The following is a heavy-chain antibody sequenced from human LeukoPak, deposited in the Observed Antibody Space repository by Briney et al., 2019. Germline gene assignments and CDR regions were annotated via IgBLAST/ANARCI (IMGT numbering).Heavy chain of an antibody. D-gene: IGHD3-10*01. CDR1: GGSISSGGYY. Sequence: SETLSLTCTVSGGSISSGGYYWTWIRQHPGKGLEWIGYIYYSGTYYNPSLKSRVSISEDTSKNQFSLKLSSVTAADTAVYYCARVVGGQPYYMDVWGKGTTVTVSS. V-gene: IGHV4-31*03. J-gene: IGHJ6*03. CDR3: ARVVGGQPYYMDV. CDR2: IYYSGT.